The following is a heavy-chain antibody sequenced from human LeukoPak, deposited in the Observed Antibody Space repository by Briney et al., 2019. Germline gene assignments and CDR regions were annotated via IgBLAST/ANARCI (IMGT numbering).Heavy chain of an antibody. CDR2: ISGSGGST. CDR3: ATYWFGDPSDY. Sequence: GGSLRLSCAASGLTFSSYAMSWVRQAPGKGLEWVSAISGSGGSTYYADSVKGRFTISRDNSKNTLYLQMNSLRAEDTAVYYCATYWFGDPSDYWGQGTLVTVSS. J-gene: IGHJ4*02. D-gene: IGHD3-10*01. CDR1: GLTFSSYA. V-gene: IGHV3-23*01.